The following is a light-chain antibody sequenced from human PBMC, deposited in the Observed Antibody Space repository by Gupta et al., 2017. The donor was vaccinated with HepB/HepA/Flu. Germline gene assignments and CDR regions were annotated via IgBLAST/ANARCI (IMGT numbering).Light chain of an antibody. CDR2: DVS. CDR3: CSDAGSCV. J-gene: IGLJ1*01. CDR1: SSDVGGYNY. Sequence: QSALTQPRSASGSPGQSVPISCTGTSSDVGGYNYVSWYQQHPGKAPKLMVYDVSKRPSGVPDRFSGSKSVNTASLTISGLQAEDEADYYCCSDAGSCVFGTGTKVTVL. V-gene: IGLV2-11*01.